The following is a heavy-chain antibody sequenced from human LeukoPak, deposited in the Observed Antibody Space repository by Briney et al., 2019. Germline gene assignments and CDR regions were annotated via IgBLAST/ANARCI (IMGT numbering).Heavy chain of an antibody. Sequence: GGSLRLSCAASGFTFDDYAMHWVRQAPGKGLEWVSGISWNSGSIGYADSVKGRFTISRDNAKNSLYLQMNSLRVEDTAVYYCARGGMATNRDYMDVGGKGTTVTVSS. CDR2: ISWNSGSI. V-gene: IGHV3-9*01. CDR3: ARGGMATNRDYMDV. D-gene: IGHD5-24*01. CDR1: GFTFDDYA. J-gene: IGHJ6*03.